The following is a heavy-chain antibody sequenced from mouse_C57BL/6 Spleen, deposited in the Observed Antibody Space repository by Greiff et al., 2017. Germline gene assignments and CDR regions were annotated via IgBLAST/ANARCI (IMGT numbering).Heavy chain of an antibody. CDR2: IDPSVSYT. CDR1: GYTFTSYW. Sequence: QVQLQQPGAELVMPGASVKLSCKASGYTFTSYWMHWVKQRPGQGLEWIGEIDPSVSYTNYNQKFKGKSTVTVDKSSSTAYMQLSSLTSEDSAVYYCARSGDYDYFDYWGQGTTLTVSS. D-gene: IGHD2-4*01. V-gene: IGHV1-69*01. CDR3: ARSGDYDYFDY. J-gene: IGHJ2*01.